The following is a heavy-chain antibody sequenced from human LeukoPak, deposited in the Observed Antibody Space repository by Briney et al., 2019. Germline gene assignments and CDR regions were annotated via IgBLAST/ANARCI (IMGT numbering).Heavy chain of an antibody. D-gene: IGHD3-9*01. Sequence: GGSLRLSCAASGFTFDDYAMHWVRQGPGKGLEWVSGISWNSGTIGYADSVKGRFTISRDNVKNSLYLQMNSLRAEDTAVYYCAKVSSPYDILTGYYTLDAFDIWGQGTMVTVSS. CDR3: AKVSSPYDILTGYYTLDAFDI. CDR2: ISWNSGTI. V-gene: IGHV3-9*01. CDR1: GFTFDDYA. J-gene: IGHJ3*02.